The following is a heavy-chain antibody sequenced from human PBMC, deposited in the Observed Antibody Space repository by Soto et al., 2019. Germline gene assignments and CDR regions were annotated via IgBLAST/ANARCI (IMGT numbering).Heavy chain of an antibody. V-gene: IGHV4-61*01. CDR1: GGSVTSGSYY. D-gene: IGHD5-18*01. CDR2: IYYSGST. Sequence: PSETLSLTCTVSGGSVTSGSYYWSWIRQPPGKGLEWIGYIYYSGSTNYNPSLKSRVTISVDTSKNQFSLKLSSVTAADTAVYYCARTLYSYGPRFDYWGQGTLVTVS. J-gene: IGHJ4*02. CDR3: ARTLYSYGPRFDY.